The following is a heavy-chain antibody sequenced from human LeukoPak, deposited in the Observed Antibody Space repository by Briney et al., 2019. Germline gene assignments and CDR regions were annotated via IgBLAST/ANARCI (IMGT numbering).Heavy chain of an antibody. CDR1: GFTFSDST. J-gene: IGHJ4*02. V-gene: IGHV3-21*01. CDR2: ISASSHEI. Sequence: GGSLRLSCAASGFTFSDSTMNWVRQAPGKGLEWVSHISASSHEISYADSVKGRFTISRDNAKNSLYLQMNSLRAEDTAVYYCASPRLWGQGTLVTVSS. CDR3: ASPRL.